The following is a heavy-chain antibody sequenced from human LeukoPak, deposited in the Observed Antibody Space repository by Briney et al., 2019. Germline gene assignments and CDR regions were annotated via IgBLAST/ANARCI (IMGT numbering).Heavy chain of an antibody. CDR3: ARSKQQLSNNAFDI. V-gene: IGHV1-18*01. CDR2: ISAYNGNT. J-gene: IGHJ3*02. Sequence: ASVKVSCKASGGTFSSYAISWVRQAPGQGLEWMGWISAYNGNTNYAQKLQGRVTMTTDTSTSTAYMELSRLRSDDTAVYYCARSKQQLSNNAFDIWGQGTMVTVSS. D-gene: IGHD6-13*01. CDR1: GGTFSSYA.